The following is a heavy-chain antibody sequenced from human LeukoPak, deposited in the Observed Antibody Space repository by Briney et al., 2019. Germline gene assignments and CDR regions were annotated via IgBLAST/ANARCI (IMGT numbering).Heavy chain of an antibody. D-gene: IGHD6-13*01. CDR2: ISSSGSTI. CDR1: GFTFSDYY. J-gene: IGHJ4*02. CDR3: AREPSAYSSSWYYFDY. Sequence: GGSLRLSCAASGFTFSDYYKSWIRQAPGKGLEWVSYISSSGSTIYYADSVKGRFTISRDNDKNSLYLQMNSLRAEATAVYYCAREPSAYSSSWYYFDYWGQGTLVTVSS. V-gene: IGHV3-11*01.